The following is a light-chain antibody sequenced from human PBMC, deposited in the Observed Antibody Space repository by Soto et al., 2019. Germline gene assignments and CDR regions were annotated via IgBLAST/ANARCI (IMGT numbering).Light chain of an antibody. CDR2: RAS. Sequence: DIQMTQSPASLSASVGDRVTISCRVSQTISTFLNWYQQKPGTAPRLLIYRASSVQSGVPPRFSGSRSGRDFTLTISSLRAQDIATYFCQHSYSSPPWTFAQGTQV. CDR3: QHSYSSPPWT. J-gene: IGKJ1*01. CDR1: QTISTF. V-gene: IGKV1-39*01.